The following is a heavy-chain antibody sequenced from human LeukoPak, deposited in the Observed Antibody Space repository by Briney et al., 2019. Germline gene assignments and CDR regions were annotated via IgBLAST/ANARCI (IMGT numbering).Heavy chain of an antibody. CDR3: AKDGIVGATGYYFDY. J-gene: IGHJ4*02. V-gene: IGHV3-23*01. CDR2: ISGSGGST. D-gene: IGHD1-26*01. Sequence: GGSLRLSCAASGFTFSSYAMSWVRQAPGKGLEWVSAISGSGGSTYYADSVKGRFTISRDNSKNTLYLQMNSPRAEDTAVYYCAKDGIVGATGYYFDYWGQGTLVTVSS. CDR1: GFTFSSYA.